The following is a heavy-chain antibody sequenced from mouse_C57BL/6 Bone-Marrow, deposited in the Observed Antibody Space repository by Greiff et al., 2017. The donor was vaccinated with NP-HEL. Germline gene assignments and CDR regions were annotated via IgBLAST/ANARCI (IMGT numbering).Heavy chain of an antibody. D-gene: IGHD3-3*01. Sequence: VQLQQSGPELVKPGASVKISCKASGYTFTDYYMNWVKQSHGKSLEWIGDINPNNGGTSYNQKFKGKATLTVDKSSSTAYMELRSLTSEDSAVYYCARRERDMFAYWGQGTLVTVSA. V-gene: IGHV1-26*01. CDR2: INPNNGGT. CDR3: ARRERDMFAY. J-gene: IGHJ3*01. CDR1: GYTFTDYY.